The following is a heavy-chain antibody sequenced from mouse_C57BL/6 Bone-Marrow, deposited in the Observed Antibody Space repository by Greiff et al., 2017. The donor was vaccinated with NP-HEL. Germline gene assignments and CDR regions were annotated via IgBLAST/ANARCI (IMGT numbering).Heavy chain of an antibody. CDR1: GFTFSDFY. J-gene: IGHJ4*01. V-gene: IGHV7-1*01. CDR2: SRNKANDYTT. D-gene: IGHD3-1*01. Sequence: EVQLMESGGGLVQSGRSLRLSCATSGFTFSDFYMEWVRQAPGKGLEWIAASRNKANDYTTEYSASVQGRFLVSRDTSQSILYLQMSALRSEDTAIYYCARDEEGKLGDAMDYWGQGTSVTVSS. CDR3: ARDEEGKLGDAMDY.